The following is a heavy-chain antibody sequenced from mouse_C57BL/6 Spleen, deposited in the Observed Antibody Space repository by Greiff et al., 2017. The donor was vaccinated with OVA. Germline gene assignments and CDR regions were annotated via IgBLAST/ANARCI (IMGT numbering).Heavy chain of an antibody. CDR1: GYTFTSYW. CDR2: IDPSDSET. CDR3: ARGGLDYAMDY. Sequence: QVQLQQPGAELVRPGSSVKLSCKASGYTFTSYWMHWVKQRPIQGLEWIGNIDPSDSETHYNQKFKDKATLTVDKSSSTAYMQLSSLTSEDSAGYYCARGGLDYAMDYWGKGTSVTVSS. V-gene: IGHV1-52*01. D-gene: IGHD1-1*02. J-gene: IGHJ4*01.